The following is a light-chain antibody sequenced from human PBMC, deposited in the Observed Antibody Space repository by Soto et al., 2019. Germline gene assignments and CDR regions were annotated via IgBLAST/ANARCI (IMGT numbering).Light chain of an antibody. CDR3: LQDINYPWT. Sequence: DTQMTQSPSTLSGSVGDRVTITCRASRSISNWVAWYQQKPGKAPKLLISDASDLERGVPSRFSGTGSGTEFTLTISSLQPEDSATYYCLQDINYPWTFGQGTKVHIK. J-gene: IGKJ1*01. CDR2: DAS. V-gene: IGKV1-5*01. CDR1: RSISNW.